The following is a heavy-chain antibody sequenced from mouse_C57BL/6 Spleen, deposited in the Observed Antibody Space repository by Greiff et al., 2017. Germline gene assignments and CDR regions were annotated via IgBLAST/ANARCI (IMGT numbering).Heavy chain of an antibody. D-gene: IGHD1-1*01. V-gene: IGHV1-69*01. J-gene: IGHJ4*01. CDR1: GYTFTSYW. Sequence: QVQLQQPGAELVMPGASVKLSCKASGYTFTSYWMHWVKQRPGQGLEWIGEIDPSDSYTNYNQKFKGKSTLTVDKSSSTAYMQLSSLTSEDSAVYDCARSGGKDAMDYWGQGTSVTVSS. CDR3: ARSGGKDAMDY. CDR2: IDPSDSYT.